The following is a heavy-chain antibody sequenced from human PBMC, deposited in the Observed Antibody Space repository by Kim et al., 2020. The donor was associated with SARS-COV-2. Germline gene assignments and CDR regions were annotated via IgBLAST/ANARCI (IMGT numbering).Heavy chain of an antibody. CDR2: ISFDGRDE. Sequence: GGSLRLSCAASGLSFDSSAMNWVRQAPGKGLEWVAVISFDGRDEDYADSVKGRVTISRDNSKSTLYLQMNSLRVEDTAVFYCARSNYHESVILSDHYNGMDVWCQGTTVPVPS. D-gene: IGHD3-22*01. CDR3: ARSNYHESVILSDHYNGMDV. J-gene: IGHJ6*02. V-gene: IGHV3-30-3*01. CDR1: GLSFDSSA.